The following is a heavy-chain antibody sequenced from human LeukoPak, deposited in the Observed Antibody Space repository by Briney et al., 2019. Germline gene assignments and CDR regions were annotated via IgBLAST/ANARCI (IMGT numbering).Heavy chain of an antibody. CDR3: ASTNYDFWSGYPVKFDY. J-gene: IGHJ4*02. CDR2: IYHSGST. CDR1: GGSISSGGYY. D-gene: IGHD3-3*01. V-gene: IGHV4-30-2*01. Sequence: SETLSLTCTVSGGSISSGGYYWSWIRQPPGKGLEWIGYIYHSGSTYYNPSLKSRVTISVDRSKNQFSLKLSSVTAADTAVYYCASTNYDFWSGYPVKFDYWGQGTLVTVSS.